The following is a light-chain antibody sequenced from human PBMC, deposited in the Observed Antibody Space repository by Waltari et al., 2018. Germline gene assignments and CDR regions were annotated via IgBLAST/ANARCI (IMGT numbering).Light chain of an antibody. CDR3: TSFSTISTSL. J-gene: IGLJ3*02. V-gene: IGLV2-14*03. CDR2: AVT. CDR1: SHDIGDSTY. Sequence: QSALTQPASVSGSPGQSITISCTGTSHDIGDSTYVSWYQHQSGKATKLMIYAVTKRPSGVSNRFSGSKSGNTASLTISGLQADDEADYYCTSFSTISTSLFGGGTKVTVL.